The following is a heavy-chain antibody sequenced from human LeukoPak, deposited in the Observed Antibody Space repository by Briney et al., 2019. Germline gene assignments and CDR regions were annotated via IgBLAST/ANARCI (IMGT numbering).Heavy chain of an antibody. Sequence: GASVKVSCKASGGTFSSYAISWVRQAPGQGLEWMGWISGHTGRATYAQKFQDRLTMTSDVPTTTAYMELTGPRFNDTAVYFCAKDLYSSLSGSEVFDIWGQGTRVTV. D-gene: IGHD3-10*01. CDR1: GGTFSSYA. CDR3: AKDLYSSLSGSEVFDI. CDR2: ISGHTGRA. V-gene: IGHV1-18*01. J-gene: IGHJ3*02.